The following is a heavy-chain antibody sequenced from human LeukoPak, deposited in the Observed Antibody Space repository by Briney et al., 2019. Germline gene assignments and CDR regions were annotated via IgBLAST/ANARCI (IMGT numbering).Heavy chain of an antibody. CDR1: GGSISSGSYY. CDR2: IYTSATT. Sequence: SETLSLTCTVSGGSISSGSYYWSWIRQPAGKGLEWIARIYTSATTNYNPSLKSRVTISVDTSKNQSSLKLSSVTAADTAMYYCAREVTLYGSGSPSWFDPWGQGTLVTVSS. CDR3: AREVTLYGSGSPSWFDP. D-gene: IGHD3-10*01. J-gene: IGHJ5*02. V-gene: IGHV4-61*02.